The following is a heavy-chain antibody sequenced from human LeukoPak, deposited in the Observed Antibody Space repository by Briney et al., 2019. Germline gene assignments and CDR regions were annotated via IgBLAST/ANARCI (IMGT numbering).Heavy chain of an antibody. CDR3: ASGGVSPDAFDI. Sequence: SETLSLTCTVSGGSISSYYWSWIRQPPGKGLEWIGYIYYSGNTNHNPSLKSQVTISVDTSKNQFSLKLRSVTAADTAVYYCASGGVSPDAFDIWGQGTMVTVSS. J-gene: IGHJ3*02. D-gene: IGHD3-16*01. CDR1: GGSISSYY. CDR2: IYYSGNT. V-gene: IGHV4-59*01.